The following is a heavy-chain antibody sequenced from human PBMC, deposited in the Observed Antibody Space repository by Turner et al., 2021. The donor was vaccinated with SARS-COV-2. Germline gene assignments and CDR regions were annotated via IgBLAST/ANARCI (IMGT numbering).Heavy chain of an antibody. V-gene: IGHV4-39*01. CDR3: ATREYSSGHFDY. CDR2: IYYSGDT. CDR1: DSSISSNLYY. D-gene: IGHD5-18*01. Sequence: QLQLQESGPGLVKPSETLSHTCTVSDSSISSNLYYWSWIRQSPGKGLEWIGSIYYSGDTFYNPSLKSRVTISMDTSKNQFSLRLTSVTAADTAVYYCATREYSSGHFDYWGQGTLVTVSS. J-gene: IGHJ4*02.